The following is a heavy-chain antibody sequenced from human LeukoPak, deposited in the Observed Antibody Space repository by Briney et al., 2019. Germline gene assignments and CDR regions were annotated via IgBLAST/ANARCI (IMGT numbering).Heavy chain of an antibody. CDR2: IYSGGST. D-gene: IGHD1-26*01. CDR1: GFTLSSNY. J-gene: IGHJ4*02. Sequence: GGSLRLSCAASGFTLSSNYMSWVRQAPGKGLEWVSVIYSGGSTYYADSVKGRFTISRDNSKKTLYLQMNSLRAEDTAVYYCARDHSGGATYYFDYWGQGTLVTVSS. V-gene: IGHV3-66*02. CDR3: ARDHSGGATYYFDY.